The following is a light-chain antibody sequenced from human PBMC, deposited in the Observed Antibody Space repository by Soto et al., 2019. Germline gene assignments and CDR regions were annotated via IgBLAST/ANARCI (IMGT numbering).Light chain of an antibody. Sequence: QSALTQPASVSGSPGQSITISCTGTSNDVGSYNLVSWYQQHPGKAPKLMIYEVSKRPSGVSNRFSGSKSGNTASLTISGLQAEDEADYYCCSYAGSYIYVFGTGTKVTVL. CDR2: EVS. V-gene: IGLV2-23*02. J-gene: IGLJ1*01. CDR3: CSYAGSYIYV. CDR1: SNDVGSYNL.